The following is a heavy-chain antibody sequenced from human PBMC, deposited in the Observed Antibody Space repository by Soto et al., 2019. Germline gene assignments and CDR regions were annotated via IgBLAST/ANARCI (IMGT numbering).Heavy chain of an antibody. V-gene: IGHV4-59*01. D-gene: IGHD3-10*01. Sequence: PSETLSLTCTVSGGSISSYYWSWIRQPPGKGLEWIGYIYYSGSTNYTPSLKSRVTISVDTSKNQFSLKLSSVTAADTAVYYCARDSPSRVTMVRGVSPRAFDIWGQGTMVTVSS. CDR3: ARDSPSRVTMVRGVSPRAFDI. CDR2: IYYSGST. J-gene: IGHJ3*02. CDR1: GGSISSYY.